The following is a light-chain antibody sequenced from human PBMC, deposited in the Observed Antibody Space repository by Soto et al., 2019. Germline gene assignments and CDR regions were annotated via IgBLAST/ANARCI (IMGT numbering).Light chain of an antibody. J-gene: IGKJ4*01. CDR2: GAS. CDR3: LQSLSSVLT. V-gene: IGKV1-39*01. CDR1: QTISSY. Sequence: IQMTPSPYYLTASVGDRVTITCRASQTISSYLNWYQQKPGKAPKVLISGASTLHNGVPSRFSGRGSVTDFTLTISSLQPEGVATCYGLQSLSSVLTFGRGTKVDIK.